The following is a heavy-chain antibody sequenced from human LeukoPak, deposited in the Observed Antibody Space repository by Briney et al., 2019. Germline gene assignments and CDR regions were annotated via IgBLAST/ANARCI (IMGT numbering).Heavy chain of an antibody. V-gene: IGHV3-7*01. D-gene: IGHD1-26*01. CDR3: ARDVGGSLDY. CDR2: IKEDESAK. J-gene: IGHJ4*02. Sequence: PGGSLRLSCAASGFTFRSYWMAWVRQAPGKGLEWVANIKEDESAKHQADSVKGRFTISRDNAQNSVYLQMSSLRGEDTAVYYCARDVGGSLDYWGQGTLATVPS. CDR1: GFTFRSYW.